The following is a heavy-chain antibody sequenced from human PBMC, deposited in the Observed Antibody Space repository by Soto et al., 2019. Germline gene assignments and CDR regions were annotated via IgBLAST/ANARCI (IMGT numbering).Heavy chain of an antibody. CDR1: AFTVGTNF. D-gene: IGHD2-15*01. J-gene: IGHJ6*02. CDR2: IYRDGKT. V-gene: IGHV3-53*01. Sequence: GGSLRLSCASSAFTVGTNFMSWVRRAPGRGLEWVSIIYRDGKTFYADYVRGRFIISRDDSKNTLDLQMNGRIVEDTAIYYCAREAFTVSGGTSPVRGGGIDVWGQGTTVTVSS. CDR3: AREAFTVSGGTSPVRGGGIDV.